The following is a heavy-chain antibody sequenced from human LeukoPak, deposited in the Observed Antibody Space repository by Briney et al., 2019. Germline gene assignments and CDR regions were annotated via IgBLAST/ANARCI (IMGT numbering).Heavy chain of an antibody. D-gene: IGHD6-19*01. J-gene: IGHJ4*02. CDR2: INPNSGGT. CDR3: ARVFKGSGWYGEIDY. V-gene: IGHV1-2*06. CDR1: GYTFTGYY. Sequence: ASVKVSCKASGYTFTGYYMHWVRQAPGQGLEWMGRINPNSGGTNYAQKFQGRVTMTRDTSISTAYMELSRLRSDDTAGYYCARVFKGSGWYGEIDYWGQGTLVTVSS.